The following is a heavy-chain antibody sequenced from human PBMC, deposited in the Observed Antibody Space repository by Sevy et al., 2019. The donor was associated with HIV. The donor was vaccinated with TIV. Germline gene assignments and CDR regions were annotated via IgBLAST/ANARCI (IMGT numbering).Heavy chain of an antibody. Sequence: ASVKVSCKVSGYTLTELSMHWVRQAPGKGLEWMGGFDPEDGETIYAQKFQGRVTMTADTSTDTAYMELSSLRSEDTAVYYCATDPLGFPRVGKAFDIWGQGTMVTVSS. J-gene: IGHJ3*02. CDR1: GYTLTELS. CDR3: ATDPLGFPRVGKAFDI. CDR2: FDPEDGET. V-gene: IGHV1-24*01. D-gene: IGHD2-15*01.